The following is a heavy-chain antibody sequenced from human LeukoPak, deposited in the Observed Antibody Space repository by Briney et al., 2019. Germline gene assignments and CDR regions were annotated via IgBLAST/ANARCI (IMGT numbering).Heavy chain of an antibody. D-gene: IGHD6-13*01. CDR2: INPNSGGT. V-gene: IGHV1-2*02. CDR1: GYTFTGYY. J-gene: IGHJ4*02. Sequence: GASVKVSCKASGYTFTGYYMHWVRQASGQGLEWMGWINPNSGGTNYAQKFQGRVTMTRDTSISTAYMELSRLRSDDTAVYYCARDLRAAAYYYFDYWGQGTLVTVSS. CDR3: ARDLRAAAYYYFDY.